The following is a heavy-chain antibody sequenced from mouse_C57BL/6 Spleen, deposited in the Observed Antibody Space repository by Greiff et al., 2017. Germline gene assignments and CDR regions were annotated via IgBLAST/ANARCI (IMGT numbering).Heavy chain of an antibody. V-gene: IGHV1-82*01. J-gene: IGHJ3*01. CDR3: AYDYYGPWFAY. D-gene: IGHD1-1*01. CDR2: IYPGDGDT. CDR1: GYAFSSSW. Sequence: LVEPGASVKISCKASGYAFSSSWMNWVKQRPGKGLEWIGRIYPGDGDTNYNGKFKGKATLTADKSSSTAYMQLSILTSEDSAVYFCAYDYYGPWFAYWGQGTLVTVSA.